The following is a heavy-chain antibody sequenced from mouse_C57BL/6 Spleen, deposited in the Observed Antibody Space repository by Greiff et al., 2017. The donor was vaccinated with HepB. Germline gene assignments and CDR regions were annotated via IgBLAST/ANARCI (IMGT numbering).Heavy chain of an antibody. Sequence: VQGVESGAELVRPGASVTLSCKASGYTFTDYEMHWVKQTPVHGLEWIGAIDPETGGTAYNQKFKGKAILTADKSSSTAYMELRSLTSEDSAVYYCTRVGTATVVAWGQGTTLTVSS. D-gene: IGHD1-1*01. J-gene: IGHJ2*01. CDR1: GYTFTDYE. V-gene: IGHV1-15*01. CDR3: TRVGTATVVA. CDR2: IDPETGGT.